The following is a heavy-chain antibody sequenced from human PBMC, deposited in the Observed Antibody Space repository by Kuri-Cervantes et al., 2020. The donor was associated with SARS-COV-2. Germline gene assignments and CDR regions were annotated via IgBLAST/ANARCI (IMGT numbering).Heavy chain of an antibody. J-gene: IGHJ6*02. V-gene: IGHV1-69*13. Sequence: SVKVSCKASGGTFSSYAISWVRQAPGQGLEWMGGIIPIFGTANYAQKFQGRVTITADESTSTAYMELRSLRSDDTAVYYCARGGYSSSWPNYYYYYGMDVWGQGTTVTVSS. D-gene: IGHD6-13*01. CDR3: ARGGYSSSWPNYYYYYGMDV. CDR2: IIPIFGTA. CDR1: GGTFSSYA.